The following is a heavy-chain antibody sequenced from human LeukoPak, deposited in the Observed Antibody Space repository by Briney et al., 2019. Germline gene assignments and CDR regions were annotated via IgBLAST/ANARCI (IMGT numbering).Heavy chain of an antibody. J-gene: IGHJ4*02. CDR2: IKQDGSEK. Sequence: GGSLRLSCVASGFTFSSYWMSWVRQAPGKGLEWVANIKQDGSEKYYVDSVKGRFTISRDNAKNSLYLQMNSLRAEDTAVYYCARNYYDSSGYWTPDYWGQGTLVTVSS. D-gene: IGHD3-22*01. CDR3: ARNYYDSSGYWTPDY. V-gene: IGHV3-7*01. CDR1: GFTFSSYW.